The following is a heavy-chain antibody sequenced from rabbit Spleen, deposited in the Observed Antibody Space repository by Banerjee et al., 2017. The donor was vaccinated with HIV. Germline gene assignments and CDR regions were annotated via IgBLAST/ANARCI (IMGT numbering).Heavy chain of an antibody. CDR3: AREDARTGWSLNL. CDR2: INGGGDGGT. Sequence: QSLEESGEDLVKPGASLTLTCTASGFSLRSYHICWVRQAPGKGLEWIACINGGGDGGTYYASWAKGRFTISKTSSTMVALEVTSLTAADTATYFCAREDARTGWSLNLWGQGTLVTVS. V-gene: IGHV1S40*01. D-gene: IGHD4-2*01. J-gene: IGHJ4*01. CDR1: GFSLRSYH.